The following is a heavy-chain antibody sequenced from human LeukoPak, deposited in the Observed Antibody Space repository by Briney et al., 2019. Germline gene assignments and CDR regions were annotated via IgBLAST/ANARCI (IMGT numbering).Heavy chain of an antibody. CDR1: GYTFTSYD. CDR2: MNPNSGNT. D-gene: IGHD6-13*01. J-gene: IGHJ4*02. Sequence: ASVKVSCKASGYTFTSYDINWVRQATGQGLEWMGWMNPNSGNTGYAQKFQGRVTITRNTSISTAYMELSSLRSEDTAVYYCARDRGSSWYYFDYWGQGTLVTVSS. V-gene: IGHV1-8*03. CDR3: ARDRGSSWYYFDY.